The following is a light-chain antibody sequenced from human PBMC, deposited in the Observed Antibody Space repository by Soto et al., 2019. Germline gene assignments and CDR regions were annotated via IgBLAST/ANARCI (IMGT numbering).Light chain of an antibody. CDR1: QTVSSS. Sequence: EIVLTQSPATLSLSPGERATLSCRASQTVSSSLAWYQQKPGQAPSLLIYGASSRATGIPDRFSGRGSGTDFTLTISRLEPEDFALYYCQQYGDSPFTFGQGTKVDI. J-gene: IGKJ1*01. V-gene: IGKV3-20*01. CDR3: QQYGDSPFT. CDR2: GAS.